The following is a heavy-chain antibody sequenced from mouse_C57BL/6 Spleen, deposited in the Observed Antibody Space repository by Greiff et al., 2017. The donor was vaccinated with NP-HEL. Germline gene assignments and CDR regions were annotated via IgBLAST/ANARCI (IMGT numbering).Heavy chain of an antibody. D-gene: IGHD1-1*01. Sequence: EVKLVESEGGLVQPGSSMKLSCTASGFTFSDYYMAWVRQVPEKGLEWVANINYDGSSTYYLDSLKSRFIISRDNAKNILYLQMSSLKSEDTATYYCAREPYYYGSSYGYWYFDVWGTGTTVTVSS. V-gene: IGHV5-16*01. CDR1: GFTFSDYY. CDR3: AREPYYYGSSYGYWYFDV. CDR2: INYDGSST. J-gene: IGHJ1*03.